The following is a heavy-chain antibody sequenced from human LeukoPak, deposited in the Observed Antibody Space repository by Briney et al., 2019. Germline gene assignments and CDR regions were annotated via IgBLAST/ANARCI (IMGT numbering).Heavy chain of an antibody. CDR2: INYSGST. CDR3: ARDAGGGPFFDY. Sequence: SETLSLTCAVQGGSFSAYSWTWIRQPPGKGLEWIGYINYSGSTDYNPSLKSRVTISLDTSKNQFSLKLSSVTAADTAVYYCARDAGGGPFFDYWGQGTLVTVSS. J-gene: IGHJ4*02. D-gene: IGHD2-15*01. CDR1: GGSFSAYS. V-gene: IGHV4-59*01.